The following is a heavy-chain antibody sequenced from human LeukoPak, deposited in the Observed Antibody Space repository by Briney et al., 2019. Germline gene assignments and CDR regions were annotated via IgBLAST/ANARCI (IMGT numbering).Heavy chain of an antibody. Sequence: GASVKVSCKASGYTFTGYYMHWVRQAPGQGLEWMGWINPNSGGTNYAQKFQGRITMTRDTSTSTVYMELRSLRSEDTAVYYCARARPDSSGWYQRPFDYWGQGTLVTVSS. CDR1: GYTFTGYY. CDR2: INPNSGGT. J-gene: IGHJ4*02. D-gene: IGHD6-19*01. CDR3: ARARPDSSGWYQRPFDY. V-gene: IGHV1-2*02.